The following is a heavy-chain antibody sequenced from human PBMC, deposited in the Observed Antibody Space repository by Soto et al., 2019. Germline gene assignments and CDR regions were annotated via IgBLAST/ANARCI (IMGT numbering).Heavy chain of an antibody. CDR2: ISGSSNII. D-gene: IGHD6-19*01. CDR1: GFTFNDYN. V-gene: IGHV3-48*01. CDR3: ARDLGLGSGSYSGVFDH. J-gene: IGHJ4*02. Sequence: GGSLRLSCEASGFTFNDYNMNWVRQAPGKGLEWVSYISGSSNIIYYADSVRGRFAISRDSARNSLYLEMNSLRAEDTAVYYCARDLGLGSGSYSGVFDHWGQGTLVTVSS.